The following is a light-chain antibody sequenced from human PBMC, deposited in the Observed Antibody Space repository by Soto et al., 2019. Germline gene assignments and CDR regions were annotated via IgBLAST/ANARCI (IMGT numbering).Light chain of an antibody. Sequence: ENVMSQSPLSLPVTPGEPASISCRSSQSLLYSNGYNYLDWYLQKPGQSPQLLIYLGSNRASGVPDRFSGSGSGTDFTLKISRVEAEDFGVYYCMQALLMLLPFCGGANVDI. CDR3: MQALLMLLP. J-gene: IGKJ3*01. CDR2: LGS. CDR1: QSLLYSNGYNY. V-gene: IGKV2-28*01.